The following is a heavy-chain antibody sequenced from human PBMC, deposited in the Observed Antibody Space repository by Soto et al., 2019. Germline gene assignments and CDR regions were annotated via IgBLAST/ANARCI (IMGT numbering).Heavy chain of an antibody. V-gene: IGHV3-30-3*01. CDR2: ISYDGSNK. Sequence: QVQLVESGGGVVQPGRSLRLSCAASGFTFSSYAMHWVRQAPGKGLEWVAVISYDGSNKYYADSVKGRFTISRDNSKNTLYLQMNSLRAEDTAVYYCARHRAAVTGYYAGTLDYWGQGTLVTVSS. CDR1: GFTFSSYA. CDR3: ARHRAAVTGYYAGTLDY. J-gene: IGHJ4*02. D-gene: IGHD3-9*01.